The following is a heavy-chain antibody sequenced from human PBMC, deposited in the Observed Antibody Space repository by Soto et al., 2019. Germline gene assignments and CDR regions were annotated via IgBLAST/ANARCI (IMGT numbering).Heavy chain of an antibody. V-gene: IGHV4-59*01. Sequence: SETLSLTCSVSDDSISSYYWSWIRQPPGKGLQWIGYVFYRGGTAYNPSLKSRVTISLDMSKKQFSLNLNSVAAADTAAYFCARVQVVEKVIVYLGHGTLVPVSS. D-gene: IGHD1-1*01. J-gene: IGHJ4*01. CDR2: VFYRGGT. CDR1: DDSISSYY. CDR3: ARVQVVEKVIVY.